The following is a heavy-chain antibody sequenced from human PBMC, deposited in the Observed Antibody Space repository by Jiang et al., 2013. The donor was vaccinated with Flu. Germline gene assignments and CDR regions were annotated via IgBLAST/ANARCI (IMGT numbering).Heavy chain of an antibody. J-gene: IGHJ3*02. Sequence: GLVKPSETLSLTCTVSGGSISSYYWSWIRQPPGKGLEWIGYIYTSGSTNYNPSLKSRVTISVDTSKNQFSLKLSSVTAADTAVYYCAREWNGIDAFDIWGQGTMVTVSS. CDR3: AREWNGIDAFDI. CDR1: GGSISSYY. V-gene: IGHV4-4*09. D-gene: IGHD1-1*01. CDR2: IYTSGST.